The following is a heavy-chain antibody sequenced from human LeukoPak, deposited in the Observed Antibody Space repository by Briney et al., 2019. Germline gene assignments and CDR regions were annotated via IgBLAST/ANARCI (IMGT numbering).Heavy chain of an antibody. V-gene: IGHV1-18*01. D-gene: IGHD5-12*01. J-gene: IGHJ4*02. CDR3: ARDSKWLPGGLKLLEYYFDY. CDR2: ISAYNGNT. Sequence: ASVTVSFKASGYTFTSYGISWVRQAPGQGLEWMGWISAYNGNTNYAQKLQGRVTMTTDTSTSTAYMELRSLRSDDTAVYYCARDSKWLPGGLKLLEYYFDYWGQGTLVTVSS. CDR1: GYTFTSYG.